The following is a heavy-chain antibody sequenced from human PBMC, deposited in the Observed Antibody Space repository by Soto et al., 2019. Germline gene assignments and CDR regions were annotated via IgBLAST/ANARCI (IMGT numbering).Heavy chain of an antibody. CDR1: GGSVSSGSYY. D-gene: IGHD6-6*01. CDR2: IYYSGST. V-gene: IGHV4-61*01. Sequence: SETLSLTCTVSGGSVSSGSYYWSWIRQPPGKGLEWIGYIYYSGSTNYNPSLKSRVTISVDTSKIHFSLKLSSVTAADTAVYYCARLAARPPFGMDVWGQGTTVTVSS. CDR3: ARLAARPPFGMDV. J-gene: IGHJ6*02.